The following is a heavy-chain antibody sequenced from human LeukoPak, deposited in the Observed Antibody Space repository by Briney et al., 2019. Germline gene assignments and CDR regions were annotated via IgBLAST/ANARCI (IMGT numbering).Heavy chain of an antibody. D-gene: IGHD3-10*02. CDR1: GFTFSSYE. CDR2: ISSSGSTI. CDR3: AELGITMIGGV. V-gene: IGHV3-48*03. Sequence: GGSLRLSCVASGFTFSSYEMNWVRQAPGKGLEWISYISSSGSTIDDGDSVKGRFTISRDNAKNSLYLQVNSLRVADTAVYYCAELGITMIGGVWGKGTTVTISS. J-gene: IGHJ6*04.